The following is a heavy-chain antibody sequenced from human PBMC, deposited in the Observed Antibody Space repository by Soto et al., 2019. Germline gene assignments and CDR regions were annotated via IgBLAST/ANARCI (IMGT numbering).Heavy chain of an antibody. Sequence: VGSLRLSCAASGFTFSSCAMSWVRQAPGKGLEWVSGISGSGGGTYYADSVKGRFTISRDNSKNTLYLQMNSLRAEDTAVYYCAKDRSRSYGSGYPLGYFDYWGQGTLVTVSS. V-gene: IGHV3-23*01. CDR1: GFTFSSCA. D-gene: IGHD3-22*01. J-gene: IGHJ4*02. CDR2: ISGSGGGT. CDR3: AKDRSRSYGSGYPLGYFDY.